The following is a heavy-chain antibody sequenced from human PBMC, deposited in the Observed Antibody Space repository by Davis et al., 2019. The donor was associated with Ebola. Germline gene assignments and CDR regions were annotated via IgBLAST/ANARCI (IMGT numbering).Heavy chain of an antibody. Sequence: AASVKVSCKASGGTFSSYSISWVRQAPGQGLEWMGVVDPRSGSTTYAQKFQGRVTMTRDTSTSTVYMELSNLRSDDTAVYYCARDLSGQLGRGAPQHWGQGTLVTVSS. V-gene: IGHV1-46*01. CDR1: GGTFSSYS. J-gene: IGHJ1*01. D-gene: IGHD6-6*01. CDR3: ARDLSGQLGRGAPQH. CDR2: VDPRSGST.